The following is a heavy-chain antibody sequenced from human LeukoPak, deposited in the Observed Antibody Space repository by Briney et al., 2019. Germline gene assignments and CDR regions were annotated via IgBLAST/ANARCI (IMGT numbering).Heavy chain of an antibody. CDR3: ARGRLEITFGGVIVASEKDLCFDY. CDR2: ISAYNGNT. D-gene: IGHD3-16*02. CDR1: GYTFTSYG. V-gene: IGHV1-18*01. J-gene: IGHJ4*02. Sequence: ASVKVSCKASGYTFTSYGISWVRQAPGQGLEWMGWISAYNGNTNYAQKLQGRVTMTTDTSTSTAYMELRSLRSEDTAVYYCARGRLEITFGGVIVASEKDLCFDYWGQGTLVTVSS.